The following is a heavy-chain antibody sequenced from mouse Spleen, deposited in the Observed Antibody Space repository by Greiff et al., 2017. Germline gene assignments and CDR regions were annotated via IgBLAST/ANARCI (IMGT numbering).Heavy chain of an antibody. V-gene: IGHV10-1*01. D-gene: IGHD1-1*01. CDR1: GFSFNTYA. J-gene: IGHJ2*01. CDR2: IRSKSNNYAT. CDR3: VRGEDYYGYFDY. Sequence: EVQVVESGGGLVQPKGSLKLSCAASGFSFNTYAMNWVRQAPGKGLEWVARIRSKSNNYATYYADSVKDRFTISRDDSESMLYLQMNNLKTEDTAMYYCVRGEDYYGYFDYWGQGTTLTVSS.